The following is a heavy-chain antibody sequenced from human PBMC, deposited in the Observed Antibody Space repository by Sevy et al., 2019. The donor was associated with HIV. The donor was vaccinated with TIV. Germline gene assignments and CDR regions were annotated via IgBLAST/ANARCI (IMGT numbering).Heavy chain of an antibody. J-gene: IGHJ5*02. CDR3: ATHASSITIFGVVTRNWFDP. V-gene: IGHV4-39*01. CDR2: IYYSGST. Sequence: SETLSLTCTVSGGSISRNSHYWGWIRQPPGKGLEWIGSIYYSGSTYYNPSLKSRVTISGDTSKNQFSLKLSSVTAADTAVYYCATHASSITIFGVVTRNWFDPWGQGTLVTVSS. CDR1: GGSISRNSHY. D-gene: IGHD3-3*01.